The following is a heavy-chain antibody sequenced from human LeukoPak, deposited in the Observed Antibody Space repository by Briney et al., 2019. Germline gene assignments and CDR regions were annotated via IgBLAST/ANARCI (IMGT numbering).Heavy chain of an antibody. Sequence: GGSLRLSCAASGFTFSSYSMNWVRQAPGKGLEWVSSISSSSSYIYYADSVKGRFTISRDNAKNSLYLQMNSLRAEDTAVYYCARESGYSGYAIDYWGQGTLVTVSS. CDR3: ARESGYSGYAIDY. CDR1: GFTFSSYS. CDR2: ISSSSSYI. V-gene: IGHV3-21*01. J-gene: IGHJ4*02. D-gene: IGHD5-12*01.